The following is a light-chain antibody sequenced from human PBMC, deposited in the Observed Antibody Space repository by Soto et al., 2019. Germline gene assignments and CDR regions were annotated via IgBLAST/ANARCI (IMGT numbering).Light chain of an antibody. V-gene: IGKV3D-15*01. Sequence: EVVMTQSPATLSVSPGERATLSCRASQSVYSNLAWYQLKPGQAPRLLIYGASTRATGIPARFSGSGSGTEFTLTISSLQSEDFAIYYCQQYNNRPLTFGGGTKVEIK. CDR3: QQYNNRPLT. CDR1: QSVYSN. CDR2: GAS. J-gene: IGKJ4*01.